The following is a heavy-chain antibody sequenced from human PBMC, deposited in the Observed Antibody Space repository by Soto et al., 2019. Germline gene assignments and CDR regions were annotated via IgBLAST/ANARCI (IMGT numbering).Heavy chain of an antibody. D-gene: IGHD6-6*01. CDR1: GFTFDDYA. Sequence: EVQLVESGGGLVQPGRSLRLSCAASGFTFDDYAMHWVRQAPGKGLEWVSGISWNSGSIGYVDSVKGRFTISRDNAKNSLYLQMNSLRAEDTALYYCAASTAARYYYYGMDVWGQGTTVTVSS. J-gene: IGHJ6*02. CDR2: ISWNSGSI. CDR3: AASTAARYYYYGMDV. V-gene: IGHV3-9*01.